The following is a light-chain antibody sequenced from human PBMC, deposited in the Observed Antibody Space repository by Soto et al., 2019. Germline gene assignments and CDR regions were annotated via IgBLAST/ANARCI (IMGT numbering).Light chain of an antibody. CDR1: QRVSSN. CDR2: GAS. V-gene: IGKV3-15*01. CDR3: QQYNNWPPCT. Sequence: EIVMTQSPATLSVSPGERATLSCRASQRVSSNLAWYQQKPGHAPRLLIYGASTRATGIPARFSGSGSGTAFTLTISSLQSEDFAVYYCQQYNNWPPCTFGQGTKVEIK. J-gene: IGKJ1*01.